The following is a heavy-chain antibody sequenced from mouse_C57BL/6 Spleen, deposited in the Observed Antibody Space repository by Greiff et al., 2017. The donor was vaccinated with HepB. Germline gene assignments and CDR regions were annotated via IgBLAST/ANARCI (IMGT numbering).Heavy chain of an antibody. Sequence: QVQLQQPGAELVRPGASVTLSCKASGYTFTDYEMHWVKQTPVHGLEWIGAIDPETGGTAYNQKFKGKAILTADKSSSTAYMELRSLTSEDSAVYYCTSSIYSNLYFDYWGQGTTLTVSS. CDR3: TSSIYSNLYFDY. CDR1: GYTFTDYE. CDR2: IDPETGGT. D-gene: IGHD2-5*01. V-gene: IGHV1-15*01. J-gene: IGHJ2*01.